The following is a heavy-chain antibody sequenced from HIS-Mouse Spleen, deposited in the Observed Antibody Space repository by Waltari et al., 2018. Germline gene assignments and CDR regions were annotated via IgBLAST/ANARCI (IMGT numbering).Heavy chain of an antibody. CDR3: ARDHGDSSSWYWYFDL. D-gene: IGHD6-13*01. V-gene: IGHV3-53*02. J-gene: IGHJ2*01. CDR2: IYSGGST. Sequence: EVQLVETGGGLIQPGGSLRLSCAASGFPVMRHHLSWVRQAPGKGLEWVSVIYSGGSTYYADSVKGRFTISRDNSKNTLYLQMNSLRAEDTAVYYCARDHGDSSSWYWYFDLWGRGTLVTVSS. CDR1: GFPVMRHH.